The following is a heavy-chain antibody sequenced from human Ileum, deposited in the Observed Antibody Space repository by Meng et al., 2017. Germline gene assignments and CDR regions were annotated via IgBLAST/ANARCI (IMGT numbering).Heavy chain of an antibody. CDR3: ANRFL. D-gene: IGHD2/OR15-2a*01. Sequence: EVRLVESGGGLVHAGGSLRLSCAGSGFSVSSDFMIWVRQAPGKGPEWVSMVHRTAGTFFADSVKGRFMISKDDSKNTLFLQMDSLRSEDTAVYHCANRFLWGPGTLVTVSS. J-gene: IGHJ4*02. CDR2: VHRTAGT. CDR1: GFSVSSDF. V-gene: IGHV3-66*02.